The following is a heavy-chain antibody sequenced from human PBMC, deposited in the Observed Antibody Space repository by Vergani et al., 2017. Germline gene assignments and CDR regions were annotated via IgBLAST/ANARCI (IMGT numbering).Heavy chain of an antibody. CDR3: ARVAGGSGGYYLG. D-gene: IGHD3-22*01. CDR2: IYYSGST. J-gene: IGHJ4*02. CDR1: GDSSNNDDYY. V-gene: IGHV4-30-4*08. Sequence: QPQLQQSGPGLVQPSQTLSLTCIVSGDSSNNDDYYWSWIRQPPGKGLEWIGYIYYSGSTYQNPSLESRLTMSLDTSRTQFSLNLISVTAGDTAVYYCARVAGGSGGYYLGWGQGTPVTVSS.